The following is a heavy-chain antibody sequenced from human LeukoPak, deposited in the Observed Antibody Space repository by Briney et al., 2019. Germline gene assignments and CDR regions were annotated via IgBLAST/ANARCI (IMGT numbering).Heavy chain of an antibody. V-gene: IGHV4-34*01. CDR1: GGSFSGYY. J-gene: IGHJ4*02. CDR3: ARGPYYGSGSQFDY. D-gene: IGHD3-10*01. CDR2: INHSGST. Sequence: NPSETLSLTCAVYGGSFSGYYWSWIRQPPGKGLEWIGEINHSGSTNYNPSLKSRVTISVDTSKNQFSLKLSSVTAADTAVYYCARGPYYGSGSQFDYWGQGTLATVSS.